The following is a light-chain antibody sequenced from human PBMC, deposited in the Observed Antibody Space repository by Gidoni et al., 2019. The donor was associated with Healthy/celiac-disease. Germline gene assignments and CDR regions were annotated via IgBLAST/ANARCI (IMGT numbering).Light chain of an antibody. CDR1: QSLLHSNGYNS. Sequence: IVMTQSPLPLPVTPGEPASISCRSSQSLLHSNGYNSLDWYRQKPGQSPQLLIYLGSNRASGVPDRFSGSESGTDFTLKISRVEAEDVGVYYCMQALQTPDTFGQGTKLEIK. CDR2: LGS. J-gene: IGKJ2*01. V-gene: IGKV2-28*01. CDR3: MQALQTPDT.